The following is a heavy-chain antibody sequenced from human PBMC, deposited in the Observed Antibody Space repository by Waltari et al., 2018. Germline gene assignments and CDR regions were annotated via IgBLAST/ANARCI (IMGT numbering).Heavy chain of an antibody. J-gene: IGHJ3*02. CDR2: IYLTDEE. CDR1: GFSIATGGAA. CDR3: AHYKARDAFDI. V-gene: IGHV2-5*01. D-gene: IGHD1-20*01. Sequence: QITLKESGPTLVKTTQTLTLTCTFFGFSIATGGAAVGWIRQPPGKALEWLAIIYLTDEERYSPSLRSRLTITKDTSRNQVVLTVTNMDPVDTATYFCAHYKARDAFDIWGPGTMVTISS.